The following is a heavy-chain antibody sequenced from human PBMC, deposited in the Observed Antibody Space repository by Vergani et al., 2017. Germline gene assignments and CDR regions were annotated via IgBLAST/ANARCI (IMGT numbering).Heavy chain of an antibody. CDR1: GFTFSSYS. V-gene: IGHV3-21*01. Sequence: EVQLVESGGGLVKPGGSLRLSCAVSGFTFSSYSMNWVRQAPGKGLEWFSSISSSSRYIYNADSVKSRFTISRDNAKNSLYLQMNSLRAEDTAVYYCAGDRRLGELSHYYYYGMDVWGQGTTVTVSS. CDR2: ISSSSRYI. D-gene: IGHD3-16*02. J-gene: IGHJ6*02. CDR3: AGDRRLGELSHYYYYGMDV.